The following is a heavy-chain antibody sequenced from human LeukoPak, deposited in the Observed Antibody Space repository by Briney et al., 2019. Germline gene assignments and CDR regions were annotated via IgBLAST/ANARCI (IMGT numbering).Heavy chain of an antibody. D-gene: IGHD5-12*01. CDR1: EYTFTGYY. CDR3: ARGAERVATPQFDY. CDR2: INPNSGGT. Sequence: ASVKVSCKASEYTFTGYYIQWVRQAPGQGLEWMGWINPNSGGTNYAQKFQGWVTMTRDRSISTAYMEVSRLISDDTAVYYCARGAERVATPQFDYWGQGTLVTVSS. J-gene: IGHJ4*02. V-gene: IGHV1-2*04.